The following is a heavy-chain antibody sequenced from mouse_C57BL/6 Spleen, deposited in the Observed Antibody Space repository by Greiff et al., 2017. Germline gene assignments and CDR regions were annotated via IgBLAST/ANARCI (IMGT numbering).Heavy chain of an antibody. CDR2: IRSKSNNYAT. D-gene: IGHD2-1*01. V-gene: IGHV10-1*01. Sequence: EVQVVESGGGLVQPKGSLKLSCAASGFSFNTYAMNWVRQAPGKGLEWVARIRSKSNNYATYYADSVKDRFTISRDDSESMLYLQMNNLKTEDTAMYYCVREYLLWPYYFDYWGQGTTLTVSS. CDR3: VREYLLWPYYFDY. CDR1: GFSFNTYA. J-gene: IGHJ2*01.